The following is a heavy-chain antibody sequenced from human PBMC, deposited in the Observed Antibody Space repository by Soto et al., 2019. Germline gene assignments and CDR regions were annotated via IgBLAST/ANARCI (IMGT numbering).Heavy chain of an antibody. CDR1: GGTFSSYA. Sequence: QVQLVQSGAEVKKPGSSVKVSCKASGGTFSSYAISWVRQAPGQGLEWMGGIIPIFGTANYAQKFQGRVTITVDESTGTAYLELSSLRSEDTAVYYCARVVGYCRSTSGCSVYYYGMDVWGQGTTVTVSS. CDR2: IIPIFGTA. CDR3: ARVVGYCRSTSGCSVYYYGMDV. V-gene: IGHV1-69*01. D-gene: IGHD2-2*01. J-gene: IGHJ6*02.